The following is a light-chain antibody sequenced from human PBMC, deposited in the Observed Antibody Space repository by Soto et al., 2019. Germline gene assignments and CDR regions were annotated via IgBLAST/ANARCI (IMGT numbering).Light chain of an antibody. CDR1: QSVSSN. J-gene: IGKJ2*01. V-gene: IGKV3-15*01. Sequence: EIVMTQSPGTLYVSPGERASLSCRASQSVSSNLAWYQQKPGQAPRLLIYGTSTRATGIPARFSGSGSGTEFTLTISSLESEDFAVYYCQQYINWPPITFGQGTKLQIK. CDR2: GTS. CDR3: QQYINWPPIT.